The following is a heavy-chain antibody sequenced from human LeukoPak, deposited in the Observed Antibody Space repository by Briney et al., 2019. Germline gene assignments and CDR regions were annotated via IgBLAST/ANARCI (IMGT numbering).Heavy chain of an antibody. CDR3: ARGGTYSGYDPNDY. D-gene: IGHD5-12*01. CDR1: GASIRSGDYY. Sequence: PSETLSLTCTVSGASIRSGDYYWSWIRQPPGKGLEWIGYIYDSGSTYYNPSLKSRTTISVDTSENRFSLKLSSVTAADTAVYYCARGGTYSGYDPNDYWGQGTLVTVSS. CDR2: IYDSGST. J-gene: IGHJ4*02. V-gene: IGHV4-30-4*02.